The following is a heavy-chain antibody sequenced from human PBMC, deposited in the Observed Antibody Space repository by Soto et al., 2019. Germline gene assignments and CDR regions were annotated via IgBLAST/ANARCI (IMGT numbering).Heavy chain of an antibody. CDR1: GFTFSNYW. CDR2: INQGGSDK. CDR3: ARGRTYAFDI. Sequence: GGSLRLSCATSGFTFSNYWMNWVRQAPGKGLEWVANINQGGSDKNHVDSVKGRFTISRDNAKNSLYLQMNSLRAEDTAVYYCARGRTYAFDIWGQGTMVTVPS. V-gene: IGHV3-7*01. J-gene: IGHJ3*02.